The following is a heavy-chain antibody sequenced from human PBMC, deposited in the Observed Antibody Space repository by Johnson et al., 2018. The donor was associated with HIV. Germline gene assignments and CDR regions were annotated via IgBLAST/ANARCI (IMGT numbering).Heavy chain of an antibody. D-gene: IGHD1-26*01. V-gene: IGHV3-30*18. CDR1: GFTFDDYG. J-gene: IGHJ3*02. CDR3: AKDGVVGAKRRAFDI. CDR2: ISYDGSNK. Sequence: QVQLVESGGGVVRPGGSLRLSCAASGFTFDDYGMSWVRQAPGKGLEWVAVISYDGSNKYYADSVKGRFTISRDNSKNTLYLQMNSLRAEDTAVYYCAKDGVVGAKRRAFDIWGQGTMVTVSS.